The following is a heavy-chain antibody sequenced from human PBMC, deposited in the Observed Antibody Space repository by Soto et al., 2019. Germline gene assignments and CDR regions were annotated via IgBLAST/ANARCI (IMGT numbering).Heavy chain of an antibody. CDR1: GGSISSSNW. Sequence: PSETLSLTCAVSGGSISSSNWWSWVRQPPGKGLEWIGEIYHSGSTNYNPSLKSRVTISVDKSKNQFSLKLSSVTAADTAVYYCARGRSPDQLLSGYSGYDLFDYWGQGTLVTVSS. V-gene: IGHV4-4*02. CDR3: ARGRSPDQLLSGYSGYDLFDY. D-gene: IGHD5-12*01. J-gene: IGHJ4*02. CDR2: IYHSGST.